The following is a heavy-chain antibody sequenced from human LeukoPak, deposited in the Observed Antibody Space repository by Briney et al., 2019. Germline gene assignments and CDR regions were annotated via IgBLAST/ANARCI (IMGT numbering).Heavy chain of an antibody. V-gene: IGHV4-39*01. D-gene: IGHD6-19*01. CDR3: YMGV. CDR1: GGSISSSSYY. CDR2: IYYSGDT. Sequence: SETLSLTCTVSGGSISSSSYYWGWIRQPPGKGLEWIGSIYYSGDTYYNPSLKSRRVTISVDTSKNQFSLRLSSDCARHQWHYYYYMGVWGKGSTVTVPS. J-gene: IGHJ6*03.